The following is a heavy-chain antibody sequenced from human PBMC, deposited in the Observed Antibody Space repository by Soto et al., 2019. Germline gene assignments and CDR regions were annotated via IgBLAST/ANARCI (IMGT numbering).Heavy chain of an antibody. D-gene: IGHD6-13*01. CDR2: ISGSGGSA. CDR1: EFAFSNYA. V-gene: IGHV3-23*01. CDR3: ARHQDSSTWYIYPIDF. Sequence: VQLLESGGDLVQPGGSLRLSCAASEFAFSNYAMSWVRQAPGKGLEWVLGISGSGGSAFYADSVKGRFTISRDNSKNILFLQMSSLRAEDTAVSYCARHQDSSTWYIYPIDFWGQGTLVTVSS. J-gene: IGHJ4*02.